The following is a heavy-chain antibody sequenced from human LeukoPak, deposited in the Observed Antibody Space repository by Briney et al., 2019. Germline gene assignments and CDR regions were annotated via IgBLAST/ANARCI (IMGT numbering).Heavy chain of an antibody. CDR1: GYTFTSYG. CDR3: ARRCSGGSCYGAFDI. V-gene: IGHV1-18*01. CDR2: ISAYNGNT. D-gene: IGHD2-15*01. J-gene: IGHJ3*02. Sequence: ASVKVSCKASGYTFTSYGISWVRQAPGQGLEWMGWISAYNGNTNYAQKLQGRVTMTTDTSTGTAYMELRSLRSDDTAVYYCARRCSGGSCYGAFDIWGQGTMVTVSS.